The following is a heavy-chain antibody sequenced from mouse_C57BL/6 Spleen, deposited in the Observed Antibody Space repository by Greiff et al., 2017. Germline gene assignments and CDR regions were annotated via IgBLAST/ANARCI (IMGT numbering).Heavy chain of an antibody. J-gene: IGHJ2*01. D-gene: IGHD1-1*01. Sequence: QVQLQQSGPELVKPGASVKISCKASGYAFSSSWMNWVKQRPGKGLEWIGRIYPGDGDTNYNGKFKGKATLTADKSSSTAYMQLSSLTSEDSAVYFCARRSPSAPSYYGEGYFDYWGQGTTLTVSS. CDR3: ARRSPSAPSYYGEGYFDY. CDR2: IYPGDGDT. CDR1: GYAFSSSW. V-gene: IGHV1-82*01.